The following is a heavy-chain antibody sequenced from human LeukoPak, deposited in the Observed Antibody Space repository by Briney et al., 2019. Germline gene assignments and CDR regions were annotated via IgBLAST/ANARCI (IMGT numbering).Heavy chain of an antibody. CDR1: GGTFSRYA. Sequence: ASARVSCEASGGTFSRYAISCVREAPGQGLEWVGGIIPIFGTANYAQKYQGRVTITTDESTSTAYMELSSLRSEDTAVYYCAGSLQGDYYYMDVWGKGTTVTVSS. CDR3: AGSLQGDYYYMDV. CDR2: IIPIFGTA. V-gene: IGHV1-69*05. J-gene: IGHJ6*03.